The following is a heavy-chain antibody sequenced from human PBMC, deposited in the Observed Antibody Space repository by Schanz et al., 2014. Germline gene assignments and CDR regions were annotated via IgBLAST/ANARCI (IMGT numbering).Heavy chain of an antibody. CDR2: ISAYNGNT. CDR1: GYTFTSYG. D-gene: IGHD3-9*01. J-gene: IGHJ4*02. CDR3: ARDAADFYDILTEEDY. V-gene: IGHV1-18*01. Sequence: QVQLVQSGAEVKKPGASVKVSCKASGYTFTSYGISWVRQAPGQGLEWMGWISAYNGNTKYPQKLQGRVTMTTDTATIAAYMELRSLRSVDTAVYFCARDAADFYDILTEEDYWGQGTLVTVSS.